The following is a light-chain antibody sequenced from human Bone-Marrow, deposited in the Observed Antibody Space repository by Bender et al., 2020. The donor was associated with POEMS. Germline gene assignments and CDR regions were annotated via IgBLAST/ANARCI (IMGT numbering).Light chain of an antibody. Sequence: QSALTQPRSVSGSPGQSVTISCTGTSSDVGGYNYVSWYQHHPHKAPKLMIYDVNKRPSGVPDRFSGSKSGNTASLTVSGLLGEDEADYFCSSYAGTNNLMFGGGTKLTVL. CDR3: SSYAGTNNLM. CDR1: SSDVGGYNY. V-gene: IGLV2-11*01. J-gene: IGLJ3*02. CDR2: DVN.